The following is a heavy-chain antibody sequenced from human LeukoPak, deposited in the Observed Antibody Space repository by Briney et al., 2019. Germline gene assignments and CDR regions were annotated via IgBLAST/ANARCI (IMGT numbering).Heavy chain of an antibody. CDR1: GYTFTSYG. CDR3: ARVRWGYYYYGMDV. CDR2: FSAYSGNT. Sequence: GASVKVSCKASGYTFTSYGISWVRQAPGQGLEWMGWFSAYSGNTNYAQKLQGRVTMTTDTSTSTAYMELRSLRSDDTAVYYCARVRWGYYYYGMDVWGQGTTVTVSS. V-gene: IGHV1-18*01. D-gene: IGHD4-23*01. J-gene: IGHJ6*02.